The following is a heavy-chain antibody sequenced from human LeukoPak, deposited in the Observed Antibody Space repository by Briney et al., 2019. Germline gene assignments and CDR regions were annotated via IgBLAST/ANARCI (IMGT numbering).Heavy chain of an antibody. Sequence: GASVKVSCKASGGTFSSYAISWVRQAPGQGLEWMGRIIPILGIANYAQKFQGRVTITADKSTSTAYMELSSLRSEDTAVYYCARDRGHIVATIDWFDPWGQGTLVTVSS. CDR3: ARDRGHIVATIDWFDP. CDR2: IIPILGIA. J-gene: IGHJ5*02. D-gene: IGHD5-12*01. V-gene: IGHV1-69*04. CDR1: GGTFSSYA.